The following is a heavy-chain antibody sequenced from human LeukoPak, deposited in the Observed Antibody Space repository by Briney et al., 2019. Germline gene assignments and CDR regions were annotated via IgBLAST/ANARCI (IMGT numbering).Heavy chain of an antibody. D-gene: IGHD3-3*01. Sequence: PGGSLRLSCAASGFTFSSYAMSWVRQAPGKGLEWVSAISGSGGSTYYADSVKGRFTISRDNSKNTLYPQMNSLRAEDTAVYYCAKGRDFWSGYYTAIFDYWGQGTLVTVSS. CDR2: ISGSGGST. V-gene: IGHV3-23*01. CDR3: AKGRDFWSGYYTAIFDY. CDR1: GFTFSSYA. J-gene: IGHJ4*02.